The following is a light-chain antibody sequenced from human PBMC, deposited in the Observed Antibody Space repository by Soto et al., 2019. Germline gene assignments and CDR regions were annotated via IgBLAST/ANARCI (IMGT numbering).Light chain of an antibody. CDR3: HQTYAVPLT. J-gene: IGKJ1*01. CDR1: QPISNY. CDR2: GAS. Sequence: DVQMTQSPSSLSASVGDTVTIACRASQPISNYLNWYQQKPGEVPKFLIFGASSLRSGVPSRFSGSGYGTDFTLTINNLRPDDIATYYCHQTYAVPLTFGQGT. V-gene: IGKV1-39*01.